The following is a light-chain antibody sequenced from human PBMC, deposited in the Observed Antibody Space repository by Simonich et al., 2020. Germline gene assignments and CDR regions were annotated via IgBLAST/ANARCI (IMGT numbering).Light chain of an antibody. Sequence: SYELTQPLSVSVALGQTARITCGGNNIGSKNVHWYKQTPGQAPVLVMYRDSNRPSGIPERFSGSNAGNTATLTISRAQAGDEADYYWQVWDSSTHVVFGGGTKLTVL. CDR2: RDS. V-gene: IGLV3-9*01. J-gene: IGLJ2*01. CDR3: QVWDSSTHVV. CDR1: NIGSKN.